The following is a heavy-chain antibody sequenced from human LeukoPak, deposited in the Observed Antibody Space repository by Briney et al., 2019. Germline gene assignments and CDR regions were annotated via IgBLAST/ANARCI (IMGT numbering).Heavy chain of an antibody. J-gene: IGHJ4*02. Sequence: ASVKLPCKASGYTFTGYYMHWVRQAPGQGLQWMGWINPNSGATNYAQKFQGRVTMTRDTSISTAYMELRSLGSDDTAVYYCARKHETELAEFDYWGQGSLVTVSP. V-gene: IGHV1-2*02. CDR1: GYTFTGYY. CDR2: INPNSGAT. D-gene: IGHD1-14*01. CDR3: ARKHETELAEFDY.